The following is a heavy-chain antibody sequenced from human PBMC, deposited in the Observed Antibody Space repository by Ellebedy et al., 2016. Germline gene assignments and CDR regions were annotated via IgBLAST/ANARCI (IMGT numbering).Heavy chain of an antibody. CDR2: IDSGGTS. V-gene: IGHV3-53*01. J-gene: IGHJ3*02. D-gene: IGHD1-14*01. CDR3: ATRHNGAFDI. Sequence: GESLKISXVASGFTVTNDYMTWVRQTPGKGLEWVSLIDSGGTSCYADSVKGRFTISRDSPKNTLYLQMNSLRAEDTAVYYCATRHNGAFDIWGRGTMVTVSS. CDR1: GFTVTNDY.